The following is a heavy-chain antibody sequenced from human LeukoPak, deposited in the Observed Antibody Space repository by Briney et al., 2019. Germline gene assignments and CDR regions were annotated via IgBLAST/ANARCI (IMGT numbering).Heavy chain of an antibody. CDR3: SRGRRKGIRLNWFDP. V-gene: IGHV3-66*01. CDR2: IYSGGST. CDR1: EFSVGSNY. Sequence: GGSLRLSCAASEFSVGSNYMTWVRQAPGKGLEWVSLIYSGGSTYYADSVKGRFTISRDNSKNTLYLQMNSLRAEDTAVYYCSRGRRKGIRLNWFDPWGQGTLVTVSS. D-gene: IGHD1-14*01. J-gene: IGHJ5*02.